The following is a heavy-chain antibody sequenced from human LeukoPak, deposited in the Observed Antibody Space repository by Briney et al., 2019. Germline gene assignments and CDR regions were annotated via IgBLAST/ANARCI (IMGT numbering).Heavy chain of an antibody. Sequence: GGSLRLSCAASGFTFSSYSMNWVRQAPGKGLEWVSYISSSSSTIYYADSVKGRFTVSRDNAKNSLYLQMNSLRAEDTAVYYCARDTGRYTAMVTDVWGQGTLVTVSS. CDR3: ARDTGRYTAMVTDV. V-gene: IGHV3-48*01. J-gene: IGHJ4*02. CDR1: GFTFSSYS. CDR2: ISSSSSTI. D-gene: IGHD5-18*01.